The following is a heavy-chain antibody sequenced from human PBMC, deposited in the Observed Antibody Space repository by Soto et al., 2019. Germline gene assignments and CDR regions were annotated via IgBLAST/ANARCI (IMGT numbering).Heavy chain of an antibody. V-gene: IGHV3-30-3*01. CDR1: GFTFSSYA. CDR3: ARDRKYDFWSYYYYRMDV. J-gene: IGHJ6*02. CDR2: ISYEGSSK. Sequence: QVQLVESGGGVVQPGRSLRLSCAASGFTFSSYAMHWVRQAPGKGLEWGAVISYEGSSKYYADSVKGRFTISRDNSKNTLYLQMNSLRAEDTAVYYCARDRKYDFWSYYYYRMDVWGPGTTVTVSS. D-gene: IGHD3-3*01.